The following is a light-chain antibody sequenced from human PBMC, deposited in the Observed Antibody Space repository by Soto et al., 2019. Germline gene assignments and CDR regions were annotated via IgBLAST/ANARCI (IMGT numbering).Light chain of an antibody. V-gene: IGKV3-15*01. J-gene: IGKJ1*01. CDR3: QQYNRYWT. CDR2: RAS. CDR1: QSVSSN. Sequence: EIVMTQSPATLSVSPGERATLSCRASQSVSSNLAWYQQKPGQAPRLLIFRASTRATGVPARFSGSGSGTEFTLTISSLQSDDFASYYCQQYNRYWTFGEGTKVDIK.